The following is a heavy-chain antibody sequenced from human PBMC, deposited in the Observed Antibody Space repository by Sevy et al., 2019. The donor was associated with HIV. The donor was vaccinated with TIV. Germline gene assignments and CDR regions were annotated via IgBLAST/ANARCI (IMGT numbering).Heavy chain of an antibody. CDR1: GFTFGDYA. V-gene: IGHV3-49*03. J-gene: IGHJ4*02. CDR3: TRPRSAYYYDSSGYYPVSYY. CDR2: IRSKAYGGTT. D-gene: IGHD3-22*01. Sequence: GGSVRLSCTASGFTFGDYAMSWFRQAPGKGLEWVGFIRSKAYGGTTEYAASVKGRFTISRDDSKSIAYLQMNSLKTEDTAVYYCTRPRSAYYYDSSGYYPVSYYWGQGTLVTVSS.